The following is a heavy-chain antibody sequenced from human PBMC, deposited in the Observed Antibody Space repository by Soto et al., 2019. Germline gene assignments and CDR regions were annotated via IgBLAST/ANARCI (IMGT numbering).Heavy chain of an antibody. V-gene: IGHV1-18*01. Sequence: QVHLVQSGAEVRKPGASVKVSCKGSGYTFTSYGIAWVRQAPGQGLEWMGWISAHNDNTNYAQKVQGRVTVTRDTSTSTAYMELRNLRSDEPAVYYCARGRYGDYWGQGALVTVSS. D-gene: IGHD1-1*01. CDR1: GYTFTSYG. J-gene: IGHJ4*02. CDR3: ARGRYGDY. CDR2: ISAHNDNT.